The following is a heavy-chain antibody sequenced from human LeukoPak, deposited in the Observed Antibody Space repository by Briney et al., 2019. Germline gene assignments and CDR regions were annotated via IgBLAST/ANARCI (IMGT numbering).Heavy chain of an antibody. CDR1: GFTFDDYA. J-gene: IGHJ3*02. D-gene: IGHD1-14*01. CDR3: ARAKSDRTLFDACDI. CDR2: ISWNSGSI. Sequence: PGGSLRLSCAASGFTFDDYAMHWVRQAPGKGLEWVSGISWNSGSIGYADSVKGRFTISRDNAKNSLYLQMNSLKAEDTAVYYCARAKSDRTLFDACDIWGQGTMVTVSS. V-gene: IGHV3-9*01.